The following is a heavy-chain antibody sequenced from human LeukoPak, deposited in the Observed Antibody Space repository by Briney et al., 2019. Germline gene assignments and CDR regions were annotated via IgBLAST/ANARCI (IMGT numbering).Heavy chain of an antibody. J-gene: IGHJ4*02. CDR2: FYYGEST. D-gene: IGHD5-12*01. Sequence: SETLSLTCTVAGGSISSSSFYWGWFRQPPGKGLEWVGSFYYGESTNYNPSLTSRVTISVDTSKNQFSLRLSSVTAADTAVYYCATHPRANSGYDLSDFWGQGTLVTVSS. V-gene: IGHV4-39*01. CDR3: ATHPRANSGYDLSDF. CDR1: GGSISSSSFY.